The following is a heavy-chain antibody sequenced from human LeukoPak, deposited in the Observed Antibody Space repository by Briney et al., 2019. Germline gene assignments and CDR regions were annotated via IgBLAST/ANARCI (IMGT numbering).Heavy chain of an antibody. J-gene: IGHJ4*02. CDR2: IRNDGSDK. CDR1: GFTFSTYG. CDR3: AKDGIARSIFDY. V-gene: IGHV3-30*02. Sequence: GGSLRLSCAASGFTFSTYGMHWVRQAPGKGLEWVAFIRNDGSDKYYADSVKCRFTISRDNSKNTLYLQMNSLGAEDTAVYYCAKDGIARSIFDYWGQGTLVTVSS. D-gene: IGHD1-1*01.